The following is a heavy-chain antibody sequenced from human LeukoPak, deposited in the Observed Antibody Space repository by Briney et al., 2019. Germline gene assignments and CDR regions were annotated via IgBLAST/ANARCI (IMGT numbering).Heavy chain of an antibody. CDR1: GYTFTGYY. D-gene: IGHD6-13*01. CDR3: ARALTPSSAGTIDY. J-gene: IGHJ4*02. CDR2: INPTSGGT. Sequence: SVKVSCKASGYTFTGYYMHWVRQAPGQGLDWMGWINPTSGGTYYAQRFQGRVTMTRDTSISTAYMELTRLRSDDTAVYYCARALTPSSAGTIDYWGQGTLVTVSS. V-gene: IGHV1-2*02.